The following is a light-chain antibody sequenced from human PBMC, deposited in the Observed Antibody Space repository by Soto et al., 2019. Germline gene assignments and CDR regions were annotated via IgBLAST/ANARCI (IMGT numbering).Light chain of an antibody. J-gene: IGKJ1*01. V-gene: IGKV3-11*01. CDR1: QSVSTS. CDR3: QVRDVWPS. Sequence: IVLTQSPVTLALSRGERAVLSCRASQSVSTSLAWYQHKPGQAPRLFIYDASKRAPGIPARFSGSGSGTDFTLTISSLEPEDFAVYYCQVRDVWPSFGQGTKVDIK. CDR2: DAS.